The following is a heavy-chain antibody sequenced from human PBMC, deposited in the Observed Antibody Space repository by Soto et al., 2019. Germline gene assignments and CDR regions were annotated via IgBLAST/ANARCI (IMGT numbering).Heavy chain of an antibody. V-gene: IGHV3-23*01. CDR1: GFTFSSYA. D-gene: IGHD6-13*01. CDR2: ISGSGGST. CDR3: AKGERTAAGTVGYFQH. Sequence: GGSLRLSCTASGFTFSSYAMSWVRQAPGKGLEWVSAISGSGGSTYYADSVKGRFTISRDNSKNTLYLQMNSLRAEDTAVYYCAKGERTAAGTVGYFQHWGQGTLVTVSS. J-gene: IGHJ1*01.